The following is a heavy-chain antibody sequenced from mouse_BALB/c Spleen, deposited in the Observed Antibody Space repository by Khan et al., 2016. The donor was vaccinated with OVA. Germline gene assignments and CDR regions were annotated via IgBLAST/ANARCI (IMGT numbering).Heavy chain of an antibody. Sequence: EVELVESGGGLVQPGGSRKLSCVASGFTFSSYGIHWVRQAPEQGLEWVAYISGDSNTIYYADTVKGRFTISRDNPKNNLFLQMTSLMSEDTASYVCARSYFYGYYFDYWGPGTTLTVSS. CDR2: ISGDSNTI. CDR1: GFTFSSYG. CDR3: ARSYFYGYYFDY. V-gene: IGHV5-17*02. J-gene: IGHJ2*01. D-gene: IGHD1-1*01.